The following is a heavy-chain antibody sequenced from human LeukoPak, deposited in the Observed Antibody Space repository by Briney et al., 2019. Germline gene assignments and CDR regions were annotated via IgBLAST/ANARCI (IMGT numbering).Heavy chain of an antibody. CDR1: GGSISSGSYY. D-gene: IGHD6-13*01. J-gene: IGHJ4*02. CDR2: IYTSGST. Sequence: PSQTLSLTCTVSGGSISSGSYYWSWIRQPAGKGLEWIGRIYTSGSTNYNPSLKSRVTISVDTSKNQFSLKLSSVTAADTAVYYCARDTAAGIFDYWGQGTLVTVSS. V-gene: IGHV4-61*02. CDR3: ARDTAAGIFDY.